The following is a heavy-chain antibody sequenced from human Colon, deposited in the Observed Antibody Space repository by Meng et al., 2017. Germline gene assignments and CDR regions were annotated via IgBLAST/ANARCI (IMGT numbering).Heavy chain of an antibody. CDR1: GASVISYSHY. V-gene: IGHV4-61*03. CDR2: IYYTGNT. CDR3: ARVNGDFDEAWFDP. D-gene: IGHD4-17*01. Sequence: QWRLREWGPGLVRPSETLSLTCTVSGASVISYSHYWSWIRQSPGKGLEWIGYIYYTGNTNYNPSLASRVSMSLDTSKNHFSLHLTSVTAADTAIYYCARVNGDFDEAWFDPWGQGTLVTVSS. J-gene: IGHJ5*02.